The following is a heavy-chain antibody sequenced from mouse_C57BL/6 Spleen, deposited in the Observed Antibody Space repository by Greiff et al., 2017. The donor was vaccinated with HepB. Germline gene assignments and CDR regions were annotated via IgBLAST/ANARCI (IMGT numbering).Heavy chain of an antibody. D-gene: IGHD1-1*01. V-gene: IGHV1-64*01. Sequence: VQLQQPGAELVKPGASVKLSCKASGYTFTSYWMHWVKQRPGQGLEWIGMIHPNSGSTNYNEKFKSKATLTVDKSSSTAYMQLSSLTSEDSAVYYCARGDFTTVVATGRNYWGQGTTLTVSS. CDR3: ARGDFTTVVATGRNY. J-gene: IGHJ2*01. CDR1: GYTFTSYW. CDR2: IHPNSGST.